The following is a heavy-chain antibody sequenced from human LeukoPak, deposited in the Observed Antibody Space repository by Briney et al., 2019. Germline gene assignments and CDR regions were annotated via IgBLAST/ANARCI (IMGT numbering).Heavy chain of an antibody. D-gene: IGHD6-19*01. J-gene: IGHJ6*02. V-gene: IGHV1-69*05. CDR3: AKLCSSGWPLECMDV. CDR2: IIPIFGTA. Sequence: GASVKVSCKASGGTFSSYAISWVRQAPGQGLEWMGGIIPIFGTANYAQKFQGRVTITTDESTSTAYMELSSLRSEDTAVYYCAKLCSSGWPLECMDVWGQGTTVTVSS. CDR1: GGTFSSYA.